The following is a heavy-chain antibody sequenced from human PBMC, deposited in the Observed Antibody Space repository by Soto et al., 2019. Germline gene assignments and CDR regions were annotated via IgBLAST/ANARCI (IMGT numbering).Heavy chain of an antibody. Sequence: GDSLQMSGAASVYTFSSYSMNWVRQAPGKGLEWVSSIDSGGGFTHYTDSVNGRFSISRDNSENTVYLQMNSLRAEDTAMYFCAKAEYSSYYYYGMDVWGHGTAVTVSS. CDR3: AKAEYSSYYYYGMDV. CDR1: VYTFSSYS. J-gene: IGHJ6*02. V-gene: IGHV3-23*01. D-gene: IGHD6-6*01. CDR2: IDSGGGFT.